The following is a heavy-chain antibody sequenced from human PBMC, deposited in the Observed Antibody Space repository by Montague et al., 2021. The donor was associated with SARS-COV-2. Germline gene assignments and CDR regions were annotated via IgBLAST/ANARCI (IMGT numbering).Heavy chain of an antibody. D-gene: IGHD6-19*01. Sequence: SETLSLTCTVSGGSISSSSYYWAWIRQPPGKGLEWIGSIYYRGSTYYNLSLKSRVIISVDTSKNQLYLKLSSVTAADTAVYYCATQEDPSGWIPGPFDFWGQGTLLTVSS. V-gene: IGHV4-39*01. CDR1: GGSISSSSYY. CDR2: IYYRGST. CDR3: ATQEDPSGWIPGPFDF. J-gene: IGHJ4*02.